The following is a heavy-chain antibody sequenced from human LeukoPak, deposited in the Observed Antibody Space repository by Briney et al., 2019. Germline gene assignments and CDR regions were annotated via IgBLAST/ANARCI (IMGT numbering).Heavy chain of an antibody. J-gene: IGHJ4*02. CDR2: INHSGST. V-gene: IGHV4-34*01. CDR1: GGAFRGYY. Sequence: ETPSLPCAVYGGAFRGYYWSWVRPPPGKGLEWIGEINHSGSTNYNPSLKSRVTISVDTSKNQFSLKLSSVTAADTAVYYCARASQQLVFDYWGQGTLVTVSS. D-gene: IGHD6-13*01. CDR3: ARASQQLVFDY.